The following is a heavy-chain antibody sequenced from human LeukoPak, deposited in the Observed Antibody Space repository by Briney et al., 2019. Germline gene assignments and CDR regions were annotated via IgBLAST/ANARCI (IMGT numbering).Heavy chain of an antibody. CDR1: GCTFSSYA. Sequence: SSVKVSCKASGCTFSSYAISWVRQAPGQGVEWMGGIIPIFGTANYAQKFQGRVTITADESTSTAYMELSSQRSEDTAVYYCARARSFDFEYCVLDFSAEEVCDAFDIWGQGTMVTVSS. CDR2: IIPIFGTA. CDR3: ARARSFDFEYCVLDFSAEEVCDAFDI. D-gene: IGHD2/OR15-2a*01. V-gene: IGHV1-69*13. J-gene: IGHJ3*02.